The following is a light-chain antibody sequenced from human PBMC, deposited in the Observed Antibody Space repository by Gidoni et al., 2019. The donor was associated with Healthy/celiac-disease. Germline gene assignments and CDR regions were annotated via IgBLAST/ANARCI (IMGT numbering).Light chain of an antibody. J-gene: IGKJ5*01. V-gene: IGKV3-20*01. Sequence: EIVSTQSPGTLSLSPGERATLSCRARQSVSSSYLAWYQQKPGPAPRLLIYGASSRATGIPDRFSGSGSGTDFTLSISSLEPEDFAVYYCQQYGSSPPITFGQGTRLEIK. CDR2: GAS. CDR1: QSVSSSY. CDR3: QQYGSSPPIT.